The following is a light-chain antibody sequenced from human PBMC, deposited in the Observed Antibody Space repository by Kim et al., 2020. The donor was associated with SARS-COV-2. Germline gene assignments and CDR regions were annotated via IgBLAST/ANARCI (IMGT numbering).Light chain of an antibody. V-gene: IGLV1-40*01. Sequence: QGVTISCTGSSSNIGAGYDVPWYQQLPGTAPNLLIYGNSNRPSGVPDRFSGSKSGTSASLAITGLQAEDEADYYCQSYDSSLSGSVFGGGTKLTVL. J-gene: IGLJ3*02. CDR2: GNS. CDR1: SSNIGAGYD. CDR3: QSYDSSLSGSV.